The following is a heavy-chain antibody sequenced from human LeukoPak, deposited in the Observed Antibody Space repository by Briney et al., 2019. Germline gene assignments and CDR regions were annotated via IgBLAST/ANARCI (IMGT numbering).Heavy chain of an antibody. Sequence: SETLSLTCAVSGYSISSGYYCVWIRQPPGKGLEWIGSIYHSGSTYYNPSLKSRVTISVDTSKNQFSLKLSSVTAADTAVYYCARDLGGLRYYDSSGYSNWGQGTLVTVSS. CDR2: IYHSGST. CDR3: ARDLGGLRYYDSSGYSN. CDR1: GYSISSGYY. J-gene: IGHJ4*02. V-gene: IGHV4-38-2*02. D-gene: IGHD3-22*01.